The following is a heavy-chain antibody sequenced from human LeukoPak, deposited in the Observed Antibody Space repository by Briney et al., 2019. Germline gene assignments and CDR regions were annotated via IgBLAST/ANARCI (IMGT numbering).Heavy chain of an antibody. Sequence: GESLKISCKGSGYSFTNYWIGWVRQMPGKGLEWMGIIYPGDSDTRYSPSFQGQVTISADKSISTAYLQWSSLKASDTAMYYCARRARGVAARGWFDPWGQGTLVTVSS. J-gene: IGHJ5*02. D-gene: IGHD6-13*01. CDR2: IYPGDSDT. V-gene: IGHV5-51*01. CDR1: GYSFTNYW. CDR3: ARRARGVAARGWFDP.